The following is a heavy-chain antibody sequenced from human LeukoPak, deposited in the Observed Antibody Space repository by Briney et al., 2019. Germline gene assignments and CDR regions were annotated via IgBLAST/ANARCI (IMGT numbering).Heavy chain of an antibody. CDR2: LSGSGSSA. D-gene: IGHD3-9*01. CDR3: AKGLTNLGDD. Sequence: GSLRLSCAASGFTFDDYAMHWVRQAPGKGLEWVSGLSGSGSSAYYADSVKGRFTISRDNSKNTLYLQMNSLRPEDTAVYYCAKGLTNLGDDWGQGTLVTVSS. CDR1: GFTFDDYA. V-gene: IGHV3-23*01. J-gene: IGHJ4*02.